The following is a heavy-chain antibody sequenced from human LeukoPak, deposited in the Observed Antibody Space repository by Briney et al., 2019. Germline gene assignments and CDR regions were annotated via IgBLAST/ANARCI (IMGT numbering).Heavy chain of an antibody. CDR3: ARPSTVTTNYYYYYGMDV. J-gene: IGHJ6*02. D-gene: IGHD4-17*01. CDR1: GGTFSSYA. CDR2: IIPIFGTA. Sequence: ASVKVSCKASGGTFSSYAISWVRQAPGQGLEWMGGIIPIFGTANYAQKFQGRVTITADKSTSTAYMELSSLRSEDTAVYYCARPSTVTTNYYYYYGMDVWGQGTTVTVSS. V-gene: IGHV1-69*06.